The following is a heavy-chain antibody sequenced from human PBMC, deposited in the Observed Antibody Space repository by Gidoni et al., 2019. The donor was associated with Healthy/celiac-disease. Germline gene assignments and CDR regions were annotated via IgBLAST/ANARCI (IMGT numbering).Heavy chain of an antibody. D-gene: IGHD6-19*01. J-gene: IGHJ4*02. CDR3: AREGDTWLFDY. CDR1: GFTFSSYS. Sequence: EVQLVESGGGLVQPGGSLRLSCAASGFTFSSYSMNWVRQAPGKGLEWVSYISSSSSTIYYADSVKGRFTISRDNAKNSLYLQMNSLRAEDTAVYYCAREGDTWLFDYWGQGTLVTVSS. CDR2: ISSSSSTI. V-gene: IGHV3-48*01.